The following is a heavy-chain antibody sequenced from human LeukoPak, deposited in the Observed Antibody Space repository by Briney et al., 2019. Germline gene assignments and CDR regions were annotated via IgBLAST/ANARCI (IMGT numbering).Heavy chain of an antibody. CDR3: AKDWGSGDRPDIVVVPAAMGAFDI. J-gene: IGHJ3*02. Sequence: GGSLRLSCAASGFTFDDYAMHWVRQAPGKGLEWVSGISWNSGSIGYADSVKGRFTISRDNAKNSLYLQMNSLRAEDTALYYCAKDWGSGDRPDIVVVPAAMGAFDIWGQGTMVTVSS. CDR1: GFTFDDYA. V-gene: IGHV3-9*01. D-gene: IGHD2-2*01. CDR2: ISWNSGSI.